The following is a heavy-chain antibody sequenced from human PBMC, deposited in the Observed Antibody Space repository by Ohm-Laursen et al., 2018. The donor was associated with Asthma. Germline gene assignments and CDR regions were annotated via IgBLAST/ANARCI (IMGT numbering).Heavy chain of an antibody. CDR2: GGSFYVGGLK. CDR1: GFTFRSYA. V-gene: IGHV3-30-3*01. D-gene: IGHD3-3*01. CDR3: ARDVMEWYLPAFDF. J-gene: IGHJ4*02. Sequence: SLSLSCAASGFTFRSYAMHWVRQAPGKGLEWVAVGGSFYVGGLKNYADSVNGRFTVSRDDSKNTLYLQMTSLRPDDTAVYYCARDVMEWYLPAFDFWGQGTLVTVSS.